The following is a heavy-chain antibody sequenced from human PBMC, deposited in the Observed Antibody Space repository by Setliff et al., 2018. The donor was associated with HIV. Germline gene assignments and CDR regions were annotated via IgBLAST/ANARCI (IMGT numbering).Heavy chain of an antibody. J-gene: IGHJ5*02. V-gene: IGHV4-4*07. CDR1: GGSFGVYR. CDR3: ARAPLSGGSFGWFDP. D-gene: IGHD2-15*01. Sequence: SETLSLTCTISGGSFGVYRWSWIRQSAGRGLEWIGRIDSSGTTDYKPSLKGRVAISVDTSRNQFSLRVTSVTAADTAVYYCARAPLSGGSFGWFDPWGQGTLVTVSS. CDR2: IDSSGTT.